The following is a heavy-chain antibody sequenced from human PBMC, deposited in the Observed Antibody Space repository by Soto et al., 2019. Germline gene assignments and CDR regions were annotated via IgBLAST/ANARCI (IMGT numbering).Heavy chain of an antibody. V-gene: IGHV4-34*01. CDR2: INHSEST. CDR3: ARGLIVVVPAAIHFDY. D-gene: IGHD2-2*02. CDR1: GGSFSGYY. J-gene: IGHJ4*02. Sequence: SETLSLTCAVYGGSFSGYYWSWLRQPPGKGLEWIGEINHSESTNYNPSIKSRVTISVDTSKNQFSLNLSSVTAADTAVYYCARGLIVVVPAAIHFDYWGQGTLVTVSS.